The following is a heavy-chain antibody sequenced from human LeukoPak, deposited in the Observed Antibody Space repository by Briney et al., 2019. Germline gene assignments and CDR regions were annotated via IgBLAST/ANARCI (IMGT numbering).Heavy chain of an antibody. V-gene: IGHV4-39*07. CDR1: GGSISSSSYY. J-gene: IGHJ4*02. CDR2: IYHSGST. D-gene: IGHD3-22*01. CDR3: ARDTRYYYDSSGYYYFDY. Sequence: SETLSLTCSVSGGSISSSSYYWGWIRQPPGKGLEWIGSIYHSGSTYYNPSLKSRVTISVDTSKNQFSLKLSSVTAADTAVYYCARDTRYYYDSSGYYYFDYWGQGTLVTVSS.